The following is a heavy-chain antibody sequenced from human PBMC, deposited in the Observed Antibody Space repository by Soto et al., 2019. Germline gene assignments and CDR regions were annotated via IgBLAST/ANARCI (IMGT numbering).Heavy chain of an antibody. V-gene: IGHV1-69*13. CDR2: IIPIFGTA. J-gene: IGHJ3*02. D-gene: IGHD1-26*01. Sequence: SVKVSCKASGGTFSSYAISWVRQAPGQGLEWMGGIIPIFGTANYAQKFQGRVTITADESTSTAYMELSSLRSEDTAVYYCARDLGIVGATWAFDIWGQGTMVPVSS. CDR3: ARDLGIVGATWAFDI. CDR1: GGTFSSYA.